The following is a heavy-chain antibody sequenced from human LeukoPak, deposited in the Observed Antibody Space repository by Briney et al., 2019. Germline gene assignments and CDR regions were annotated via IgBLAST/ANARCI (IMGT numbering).Heavy chain of an antibody. V-gene: IGHV3-23*01. J-gene: IGHJ4*02. CDR1: GFTFSSYA. CDR3: AKDPPHSPFDY. Sequence: GGSLRLSCAASGFTFSSYAMSWVRQAPGKGLEWVSAITYSGGKTNYADSVKGRFTISRDNSKNTLYLQMNSPRADDTAIYYCAKDPPHSPFDYWGQGTLVTVSS. D-gene: IGHD2-15*01. CDR2: ITYSGGKT.